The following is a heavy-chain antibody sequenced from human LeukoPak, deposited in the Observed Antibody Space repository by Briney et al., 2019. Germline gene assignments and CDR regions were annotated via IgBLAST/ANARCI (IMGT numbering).Heavy chain of an antibody. CDR3: ARVGQWLVENDWFDP. CDR1: EYTFTAYY. Sequence: GASVKVSCKASEYTFTAYYVHWVRQAPGQGLEWMGWINPNSGDTNFAQNFQGRVTMTRDTSISTVYMELSRLRSDDTAVYYCARVGQWLVENDWFDPWAREPWSPSPQ. J-gene: IGHJ5*02. CDR2: INPNSGDT. D-gene: IGHD6-19*01. V-gene: IGHV1-2*02.